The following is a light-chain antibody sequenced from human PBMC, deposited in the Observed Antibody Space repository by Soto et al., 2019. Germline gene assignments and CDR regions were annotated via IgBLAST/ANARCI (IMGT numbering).Light chain of an antibody. CDR2: DAS. V-gene: IGKV1-5*01. J-gene: IGKJ1*01. Sequence: DIQMTQSPSTLSASVGDRVTITCRASQSISSWLAWYQQKPGKAPKLLIYDASSLESGVPSRFSGSGSGTEFTLTISSLQPDDFANYYCQQYNSAWTFGQGTKVEIK. CDR1: QSISSW. CDR3: QQYNSAWT.